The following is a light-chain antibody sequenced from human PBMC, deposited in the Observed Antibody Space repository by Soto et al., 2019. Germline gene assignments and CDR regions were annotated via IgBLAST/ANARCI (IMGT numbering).Light chain of an antibody. CDR2: WGS. CDR1: QSLLHSSGNNY. J-gene: IGKJ5*01. Sequence: DLVMTQSPLSLSVTPGEPASISCRSSQSLLHSSGNNYLDWYVQKPGQSPQLLIYWGSSRASGVPDRFSGSGSGTDFTLKISRGEAEDVGVYYCMQGQQTPLTFGQGTRLEIK. CDR3: MQGQQTPLT. V-gene: IGKV2-28*01.